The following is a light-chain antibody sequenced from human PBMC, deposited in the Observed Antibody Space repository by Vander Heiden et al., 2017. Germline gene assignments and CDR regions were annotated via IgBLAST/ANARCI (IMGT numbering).Light chain of an antibody. V-gene: IGKV3-20*01. CDR3: QQYDSSRT. CDR2: GAS. CDR1: QNIDSNY. Sequence: EIVLTQSPGTLSLSPGERATLSCRASQNIDSNYLAWYQQKPGQPPRLLMNGASSRATGIPDRFSGRGSGTDFTLTITRLEPEDFAVYYCQQYDSSRTFGRGTKVQVK. J-gene: IGKJ1*01.